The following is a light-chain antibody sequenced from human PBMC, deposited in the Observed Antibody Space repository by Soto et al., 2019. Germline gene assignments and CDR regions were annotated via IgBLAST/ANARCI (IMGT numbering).Light chain of an antibody. CDR3: SSYTSSSTLI. CDR2: EDN. J-gene: IGLJ2*01. CDR1: SGGIASNS. V-gene: IGLV6-57*04. Sequence: NFMLTQPHSVSESPGKTVIISCTRSSGGIASNSVQWYQQRPGSAPTTVIYEDNQRPSGVPDRFSGSRSDSTASLTISGLQAEDEADYYCSSYTSSSTLIFGGGTKLTVL.